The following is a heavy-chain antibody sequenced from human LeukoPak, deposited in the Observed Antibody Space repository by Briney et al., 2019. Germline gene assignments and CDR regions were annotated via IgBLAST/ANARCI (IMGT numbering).Heavy chain of an antibody. Sequence: GSLRLSCSASGFTFSAYTMHRVRQAPGKGLEWVAIISYDGGNKYYADSVKGRFTISKDNSKNTLDLQMSSLRAEDTAVYYCAKGSASSRPYYFDYWGQGALVTVSS. CDR2: ISYDGGNK. CDR3: AKGSASSRPYYFDY. V-gene: IGHV3-30-3*01. CDR1: GFTFSAYT. D-gene: IGHD2-15*01. J-gene: IGHJ4*02.